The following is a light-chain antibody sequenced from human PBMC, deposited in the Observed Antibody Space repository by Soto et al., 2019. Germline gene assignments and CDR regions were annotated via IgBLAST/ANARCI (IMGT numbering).Light chain of an antibody. CDR2: DVS. V-gene: IGKV3-11*01. J-gene: IGKJ4*01. CDR3: QQRLSWPLS. CDR1: QTIGNQ. Sequence: EIVLTQSPATLSLSPGERATLSCRASQTIGNQLGWYQQKPGRAPRLLISDVSNRATGIPARFSGSGSGTDFILTISSLEPEDFAVYYCQQRLSWPLSFGGGTKVEIK.